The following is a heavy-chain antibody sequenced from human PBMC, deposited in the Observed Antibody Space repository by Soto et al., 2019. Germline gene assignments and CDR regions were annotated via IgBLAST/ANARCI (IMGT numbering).Heavy chain of an antibody. J-gene: IGHJ5*02. D-gene: IGHD3-3*01. CDR1: GFTFSSYS. CDR3: ARDAYYDFWSGYPDPYNWFDP. Sequence: GGSLRLSCAASGFTFSSYSMNWVRQAPGEGLEWVSYISSSSSTIYYADSVKGRFTISRDNAKNSLYLQMNSLRAEDTAVYYCARDAYYDFWSGYPDPYNWFDPWGQGTLVTVSS. V-gene: IGHV3-48*01. CDR2: ISSSSSTI.